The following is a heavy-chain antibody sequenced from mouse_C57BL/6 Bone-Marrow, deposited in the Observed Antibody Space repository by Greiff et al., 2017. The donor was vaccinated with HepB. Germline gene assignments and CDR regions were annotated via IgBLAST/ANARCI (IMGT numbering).Heavy chain of an antibody. J-gene: IGHJ3*01. CDR2: ISSGGSYT. CDR1: GFTFSSYG. V-gene: IGHV5-6*01. Sequence: EVKVVESGGDLVKPGGSLKLSCAASGFTFSSYGMSWVRQTPDKRLEWVATISSGGSYTYYPDSVKGRFTITIDNAKTTLYLQISSLKSEDTAMYYCAIQSKFSTVVPFAYWGQGTLVTVSA. D-gene: IGHD1-1*01. CDR3: AIQSKFSTVVPFAY.